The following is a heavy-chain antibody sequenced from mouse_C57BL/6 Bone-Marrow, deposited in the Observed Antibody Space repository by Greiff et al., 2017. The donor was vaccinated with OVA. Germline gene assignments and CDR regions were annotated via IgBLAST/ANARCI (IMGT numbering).Heavy chain of an antibody. J-gene: IGHJ2*01. CDR1: GYTFTSYW. CDR2: IHPNSGST. V-gene: IGHV1-64*01. Sequence: VKLQQPGAELVKPGASVKLSCKASGYTFTSYWMHWVKQRPGQGLEWIGMIHPNSGSTNYNEKFKSKATLTVDKSSSTAYMQLSSLTSEDSAVYYCASPYYYGSSLYFDYWGQGTTLTVSS. D-gene: IGHD1-1*01. CDR3: ASPYYYGSSLYFDY.